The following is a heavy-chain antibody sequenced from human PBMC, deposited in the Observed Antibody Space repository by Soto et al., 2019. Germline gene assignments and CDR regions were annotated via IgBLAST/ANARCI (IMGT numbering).Heavy chain of an antibody. CDR3: ARGLGLGDY. V-gene: IGHV1-46*01. CDR2: INPNGGST. CDR1: GYTFTSYY. J-gene: IGHJ4*02. Sequence: QVQLVQSGAEVKKPGASVKLSCKASGYTFTSYYIHWVRQAPGQGLEWIGIINPNGGSTNYAQNFKGRTPVARDTSKATVYSELGALTSEDTAVYYCARGLGLGDYWGQGTLVTVSS. D-gene: IGHD3-9*01.